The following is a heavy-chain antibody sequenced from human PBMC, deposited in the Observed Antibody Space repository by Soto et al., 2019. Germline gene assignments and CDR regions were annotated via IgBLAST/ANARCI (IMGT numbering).Heavy chain of an antibody. D-gene: IGHD2-2*01. CDR1: GGSISSYY. Sequence: SETLSLTCTVSGGSISSYYWSWIRQPPGKGLEWIGYIYYSGSTNYNPSLKSRVTISVDTSMNQFSLKLSSVTGADTAVYYCARTKLGDCSSTSCLPDYYYGMDVWGQGTTVTVSS. V-gene: IGHV4-59*01. CDR2: IYYSGST. J-gene: IGHJ6*02. CDR3: ARTKLGDCSSTSCLPDYYYGMDV.